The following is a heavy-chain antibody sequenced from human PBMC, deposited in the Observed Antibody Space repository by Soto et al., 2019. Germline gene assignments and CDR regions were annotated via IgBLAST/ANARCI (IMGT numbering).Heavy chain of an antibody. D-gene: IGHD3-22*01. CDR2: IIPISDTT. J-gene: IGHJ5*02. Sequence: GASVKVSCKASGGTFSSYAISWVRQAPGQGLEWMGGIIPISDTTNYAQKFQGRVTITADESTSTAYMELSSLRSEDTAVYYCARDPYYYDNGGYPSRYKWFDPWGQGTLVTVSS. V-gene: IGHV1-69*13. CDR1: GGTFSSYA. CDR3: ARDPYYYDNGGYPSRYKWFDP.